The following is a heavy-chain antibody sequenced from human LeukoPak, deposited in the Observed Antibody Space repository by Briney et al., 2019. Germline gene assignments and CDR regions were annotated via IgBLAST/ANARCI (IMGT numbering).Heavy chain of an antibody. CDR2: INPNSGDT. J-gene: IGHJ4*02. V-gene: IGHV1-2*06. D-gene: IGHD2-2*01. Sequence: ASVTVSCTASGYTFTGYHMHWVRQAPGQGLEWMGRINPNSGDTNYAQKFQGRVAMTRDTSISTAFMELTRLRSDDTAVYYCARDYCSSTSCLFDYWGQGTLVTVSS. CDR1: GYTFTGYH. CDR3: ARDYCSSTSCLFDY.